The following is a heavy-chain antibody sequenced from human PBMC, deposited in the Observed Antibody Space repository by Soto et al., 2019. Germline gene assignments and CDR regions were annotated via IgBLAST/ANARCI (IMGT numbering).Heavy chain of an antibody. D-gene: IGHD1-1*01. CDR3: VRMASSGTLNRFDP. CDR1: ESTFMNYD. J-gene: IGHJ5*02. Sequence: ASVKVSGKASESTFMNYDISWVRQAPGQGLEWMGWMNPNSGNTVYALKLQGRVSMTRNTSIYTAYLELCSLASDDTAVYYCVRMASSGTLNRFDPWGQGTLVTVSS. CDR2: MNPNSGNT. V-gene: IGHV1-8*01.